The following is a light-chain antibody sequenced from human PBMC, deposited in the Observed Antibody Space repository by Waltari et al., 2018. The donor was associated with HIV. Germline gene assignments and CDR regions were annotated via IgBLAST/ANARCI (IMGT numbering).Light chain of an antibody. CDR1: SNIGSNY. CDR2: RNN. CDR3: AAWGNSLSLL. Sequence: SNIGSNYVYWYQQLPGTAPKLLLYRNNQRPSGVPDRFSGSKSGTSASLAISGLRSEDEADYYCAAWGNSLSLLFGGGTKLTVL. V-gene: IGLV1-47*01. J-gene: IGLJ2*01.